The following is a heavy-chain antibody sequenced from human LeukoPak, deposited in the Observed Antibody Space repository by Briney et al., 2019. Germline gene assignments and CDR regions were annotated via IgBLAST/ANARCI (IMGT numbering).Heavy chain of an antibody. J-gene: IGHJ4*02. CDR1: GGSISSSSYY. CDR3: ARESAGDYDN. CDR2: IYYSGST. Sequence: SETLSLTCTVSGGSISSSSYYWGWIRQPPGKGLEWIGSIYYSGSTYYNPSLKSRVTISVDTSKNQLSLKLSSETAADTAVYYCARESAGDYDNWGQGTLVTVSS. D-gene: IGHD4-17*01. V-gene: IGHV4-39*02.